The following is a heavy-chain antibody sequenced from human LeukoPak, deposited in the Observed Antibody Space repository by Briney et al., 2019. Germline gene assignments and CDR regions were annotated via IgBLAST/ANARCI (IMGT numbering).Heavy chain of an antibody. V-gene: IGHV4-39*07. CDR2: IYYSGST. CDR3: ARNKYDILTGYFRRNNWFDP. J-gene: IGHJ5*02. D-gene: IGHD3-9*01. Sequence: SETLSLTCTVSGGSIGSSSYYWGWIRQPPGKGLEWIGSIYYSGSTYYNPSLKSRVTISVDTSKNQFSLNLSSVTAADTAVYYCARNKYDILTGYFRRNNWFDPWGQGTLVTVSS. CDR1: GGSIGSSSYY.